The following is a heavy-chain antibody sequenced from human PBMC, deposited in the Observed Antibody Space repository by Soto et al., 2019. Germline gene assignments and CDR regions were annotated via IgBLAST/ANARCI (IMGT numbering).Heavy chain of an antibody. D-gene: IGHD3-22*01. CDR3: ASNYDSSGYPVY. Sequence: ASVKVSCKASGYPFTSYYMHCVRRAPGQGLEWMGIINPSGGSTSYAQKFQGRVTMTRDTSTSTVYMELSSLRSEDTAVYYCASNYDSSGYPVYWGQGTLVTVSS. CDR1: GYPFTSYY. CDR2: INPSGGST. V-gene: IGHV1-46*01. J-gene: IGHJ4*02.